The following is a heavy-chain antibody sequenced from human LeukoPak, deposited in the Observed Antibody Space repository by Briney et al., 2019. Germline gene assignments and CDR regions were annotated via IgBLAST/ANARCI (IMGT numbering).Heavy chain of an antibody. D-gene: IGHD3-9*01. Sequence: GESLKISCKGSGYSFTSYWIGWVRQMPGKGLEWMGIIYPGDSDTGYSPSFQGQVTISADKSISTAYLQWSSLKASDTAMYYCATLHYDILTGYYYYGMDVWGQGTTVTVSS. J-gene: IGHJ6*02. CDR3: ATLHYDILTGYYYYGMDV. V-gene: IGHV5-51*01. CDR2: IYPGDSDT. CDR1: GYSFTSYW.